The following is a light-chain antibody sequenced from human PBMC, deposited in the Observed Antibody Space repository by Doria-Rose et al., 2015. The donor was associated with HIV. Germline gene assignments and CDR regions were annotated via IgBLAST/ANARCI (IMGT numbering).Light chain of an antibody. CDR3: QQYYDTPS. V-gene: IGKV4-1*01. CDR1: QSLLYTSKNY. CDR2: WAS. Sequence: DIQVTQSPESLGMSLGVRATLNCKSNQSLLYTSKNYLAWYQQKPGQPPKLLIYWASTRQSRVPAQFSGSGSGTDFTLTISSLEAEDVAVYYCQQYYDTPSFGPGTTVDIK. J-gene: IGKJ3*01.